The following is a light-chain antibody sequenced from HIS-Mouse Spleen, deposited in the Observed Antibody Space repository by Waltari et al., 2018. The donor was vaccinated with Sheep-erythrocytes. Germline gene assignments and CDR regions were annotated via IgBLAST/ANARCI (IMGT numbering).Light chain of an antibody. J-gene: IGLJ2*01. V-gene: IGLV3-1*01. Sequence: SYELTQPPSVSVSPGQTASITCPGDKLGDKYACWYHQKPGQSPVLVIYQDSKRPSGIPERFSGSSSGTTVTLTISGVQAEDEADYYCQSADSSVVFGGGTKLTVL. CDR3: QSADSSVV. CDR1: KLGDKY. CDR2: QDS.